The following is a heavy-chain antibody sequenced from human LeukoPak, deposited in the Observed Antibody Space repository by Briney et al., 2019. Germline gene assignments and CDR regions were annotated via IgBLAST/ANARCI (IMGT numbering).Heavy chain of an antibody. CDR1: GGSISSGSYY. J-gene: IGHJ6*02. V-gene: IGHV4-39*07. Sequence: PSETLSLTCTVSGGSISSGSYYWGWIRQPPGAGLEWIGSIYYSGGTYYNPSLKSRVTMSVDTSKNQFSLKLSSVTAADTAVYYCARDHGDFWSGYQYLGYYYYYGMDVWGQGTTVTVSS. D-gene: IGHD3-3*01. CDR2: IYYSGGT. CDR3: ARDHGDFWSGYQYLGYYYYYGMDV.